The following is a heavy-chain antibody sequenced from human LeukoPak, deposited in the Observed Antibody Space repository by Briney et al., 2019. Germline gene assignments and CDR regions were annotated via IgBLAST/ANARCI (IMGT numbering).Heavy chain of an antibody. CDR2: INPNNGGT. D-gene: IGHD3-3*01. V-gene: IGHV1-2*02. Sequence: GASVKVSCKASGYTFTGYYMHWVRQATGQGLEWMGWINPNNGGTNYAQKFQGRVTMTRDTCISTAYMELSRLRSDDTAVYYCARVEGAATYDFWSGSYYFDYWGQGTLVTVSS. CDR3: ARVEGAATYDFWSGSYYFDY. CDR1: GYTFTGYY. J-gene: IGHJ4*02.